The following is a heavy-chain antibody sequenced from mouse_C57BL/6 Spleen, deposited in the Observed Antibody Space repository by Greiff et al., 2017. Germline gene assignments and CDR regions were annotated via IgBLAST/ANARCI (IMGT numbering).Heavy chain of an antibody. CDR3: ARKGNLDGFAY. J-gene: IGHJ3*01. Sequence: VQLQQPGTELVKPGASVKLSCKASGYTFPSYWMHWVKQRPGQGLEWIGNINPSNGGTNYNEKFKSKATLTVDKSSSTTYMQLSSLASEDAAIYNCARKGNLDGFAYWGQGTLVTVSA. CDR1: GYTFPSYW. V-gene: IGHV1-53*01. CDR2: INPSNGGT.